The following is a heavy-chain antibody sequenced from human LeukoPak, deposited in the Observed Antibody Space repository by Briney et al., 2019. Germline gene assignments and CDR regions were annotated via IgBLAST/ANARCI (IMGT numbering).Heavy chain of an antibody. CDR1: GGSISSSSYY. D-gene: IGHD5-24*01. CDR2: IYYSGST. V-gene: IGHV4-39*07. CDR3: ARVGYRRDGYSEFYYYGMDV. J-gene: IGHJ6*02. Sequence: SETLSLTCTVSGGSISSSSYYWGWIRQPPGKGLEWIGSIYYSGSTYYNPSLKSRVTISVDTSKNQFSLKLSSVTAADTAVYYCARVGYRRDGYSEFYYYGMDVWGQGTTVTVSS.